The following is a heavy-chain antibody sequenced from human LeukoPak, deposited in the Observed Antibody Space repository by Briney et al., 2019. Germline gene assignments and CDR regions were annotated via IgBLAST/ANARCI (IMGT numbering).Heavy chain of an antibody. CDR3: ARHTNWSGNDY. J-gene: IGHJ4*02. Sequence: PSETLSLTCAVYGGSFSGYYWSWIRQPPGKGLEWIGSIYYSGSTYYNPSLKSRVTISVDTSKNQFSLKLSSVTAADTAVYYCARHTNWSGNDYWGQGTLVTVSS. V-gene: IGHV4-34*01. CDR1: GGSFSGYY. D-gene: IGHD1-20*01. CDR2: IYYSGST.